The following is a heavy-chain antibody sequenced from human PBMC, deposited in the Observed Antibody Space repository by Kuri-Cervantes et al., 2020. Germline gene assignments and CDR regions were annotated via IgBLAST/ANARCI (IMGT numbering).Heavy chain of an antibody. J-gene: IGHJ4*02. CDR2: ISYDEGNK. CDR3: ARDYGSNFFDY. Sequence: GESLKISCAASGFTFSNAWMSWVRQAPGKGLEWVAVISYDEGNKYYTDSVKGRFTISRDNSKNTLYLQVNSLRAEDTAVYYCARDYGSNFFDYWGQGTLVTVSS. CDR1: GFTFSNAW. V-gene: IGHV3-30-3*01. D-gene: IGHD4-23*01.